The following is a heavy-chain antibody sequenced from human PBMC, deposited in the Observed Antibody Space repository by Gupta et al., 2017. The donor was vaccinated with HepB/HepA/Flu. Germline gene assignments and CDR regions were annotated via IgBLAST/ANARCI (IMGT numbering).Heavy chain of an antibody. J-gene: IGHJ5*02. CDR1: GYTFTSSG. CDR2: ISAYNGNT. D-gene: IGHD1-7*01. Sequence: QVQLVQSGAAVKKPGDSVKVSCKASGYTFTSSGISRVRQAPGQGLEWMGWISAYNGNTNDAQKLQGRVTMTTDTSTSTAYMELRSLRSDDTAVYYCARGLELRGWFDPWGQGTLVTVSS. CDR3: ARGLELRGWFDP. V-gene: IGHV1-18*01.